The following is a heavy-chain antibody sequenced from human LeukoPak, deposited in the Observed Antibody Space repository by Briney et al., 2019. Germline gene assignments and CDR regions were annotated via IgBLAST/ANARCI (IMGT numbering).Heavy chain of an antibody. CDR2: IHYSGST. J-gene: IGHJ4*02. CDR1: GWSFSGYY. V-gene: IGHV4-34*01. CDR3: ARGPSYYDSSGYWFNYFDY. D-gene: IGHD3-22*01. Sequence: SETLFLTCGVYGWSFSGYYWSWIRQPPGKGVEWIGEIHYSGSTSYNPSLKSRVTISVDTSKNQFSLKLSSVTAADTAVYYWARGPSYYDSSGYWFNYFDYWGQGTLVTVSS.